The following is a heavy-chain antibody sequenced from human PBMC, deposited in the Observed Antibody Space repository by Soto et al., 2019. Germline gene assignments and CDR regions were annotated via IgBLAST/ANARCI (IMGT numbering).Heavy chain of an antibody. CDR2: IISIFGTP. J-gene: IGHJ4*02. CDR3: ARDLGSGYDPGDY. CDR1: GGTFNSYV. Sequence: QVQLVQSGAEVKKPGSSVKVSCKASGGTFNSYVFNCVRQAPGQGLEWMGGIISIFGTPNYGQKFQGRVTMTADESTSPGFMGLSRLTSEDTAIYYCARDLGSGYDPGDYWGQGTLVTVSS. V-gene: IGHV1-69*12. D-gene: IGHD5-12*01.